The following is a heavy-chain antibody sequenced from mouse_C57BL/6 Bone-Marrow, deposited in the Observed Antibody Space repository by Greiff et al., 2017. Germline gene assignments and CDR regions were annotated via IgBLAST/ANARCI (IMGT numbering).Heavy chain of an antibody. J-gene: IGHJ4*01. D-gene: IGHD1-1*01. V-gene: IGHV1-81*01. CDR1: GYTFTSYG. CDR2: IYPRSGNT. Sequence: VQLQESGAELARPGASVKLSCKASGYTFTSYGISWVKQRTGQGLEWIGEIYPRSGNTYYNEKFKGKATLTADKSSSTAYMELRSLTSEDSAVYFCARGTVAGHYYAMDYWGQGTSVTVSS. CDR3: ARGTVAGHYYAMDY.